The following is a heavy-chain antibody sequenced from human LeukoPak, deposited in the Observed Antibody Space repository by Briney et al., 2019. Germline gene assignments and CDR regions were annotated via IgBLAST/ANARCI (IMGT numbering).Heavy chain of an antibody. Sequence: GASVKVSCKASGGTFSSYAISWVRQAPGQGLEWMGRIIPIFGTANYAQKFQGRVTITTDESTSTAYMELSSLRSEDTAVYYCARDITYYDSSGYYSDCWGQGTLVTVSS. V-gene: IGHV1-69*05. CDR2: IIPIFGTA. CDR3: ARDITYYDSSGYYSDC. D-gene: IGHD3-22*01. J-gene: IGHJ4*02. CDR1: GGTFSSYA.